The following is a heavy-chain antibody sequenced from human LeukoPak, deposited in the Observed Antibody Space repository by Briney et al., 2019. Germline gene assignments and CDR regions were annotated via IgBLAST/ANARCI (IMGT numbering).Heavy chain of an antibody. J-gene: IGHJ4*02. Sequence: SQTLSLTCTVSGGSISSGSYYWSWIRQPAGKGLEWIGRIYTSGSTNYNPSLKSRVTISVDTSKNLFSLKLSSVTAADTAVYYCARVDYYDRVDYWGQGTLVTVSS. D-gene: IGHD3-22*01. CDR2: IYTSGST. CDR3: ARVDYYDRVDY. V-gene: IGHV4-61*02. CDR1: GGSISSGSYY.